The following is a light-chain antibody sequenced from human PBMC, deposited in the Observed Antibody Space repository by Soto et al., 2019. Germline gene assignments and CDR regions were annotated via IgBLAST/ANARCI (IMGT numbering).Light chain of an antibody. Sequence: EIVLTQSPATLSLSPGERATLSCRASQSVNTFLAWYQQKPGQAPRLLISDASNRATGIPARFSGSGSGTDFTLTTSSLEPDDFAVYYCQQRFKWPGLTFGGVTMLDIK. CDR2: DAS. CDR3: QQRFKWPGLT. J-gene: IGKJ4*01. V-gene: IGKV3-11*01. CDR1: QSVNTF.